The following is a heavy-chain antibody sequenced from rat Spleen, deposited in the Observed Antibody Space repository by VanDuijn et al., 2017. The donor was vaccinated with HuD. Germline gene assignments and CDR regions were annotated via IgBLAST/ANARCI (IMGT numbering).Heavy chain of an antibody. J-gene: IGHJ3*01. V-gene: IGHV5S13*01. CDR3: TTLDYRGSDWFTY. CDR1: GFTFSNYG. CDR2: IINSASISYYRDSAIT. Sequence: EVQLVESDGGLVQPGRSLKLSCAASGFTFSNYGLAWVRQAPTKGLEWVASIINSASISYYRDSAITYYRDSVKGRFTISRDNAKNALYLQMDSLRSEDTATYYCTTLDYRGSDWFTYWGQGTLVTVSS. D-gene: IGHD1-7*01.